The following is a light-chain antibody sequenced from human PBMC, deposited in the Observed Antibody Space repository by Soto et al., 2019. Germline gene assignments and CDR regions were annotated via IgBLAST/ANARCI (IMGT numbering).Light chain of an antibody. Sequence: DIQMTQSPSTLSASVGDRVTITCRASQSITTWLAWYQQKPGKAPKLLIYKASSLEGGVPSRFSVSGSGTEFNITISSLQPDDFATYYCQQYNTYPLNFGGGTTVEIK. CDR1: QSITTW. CDR3: QQYNTYPLN. J-gene: IGKJ4*01. CDR2: KAS. V-gene: IGKV1-5*03.